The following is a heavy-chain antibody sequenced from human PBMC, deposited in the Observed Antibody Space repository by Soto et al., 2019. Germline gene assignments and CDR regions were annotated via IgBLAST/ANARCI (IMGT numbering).Heavy chain of an antibody. Sequence: QVQLVQSGAEVKKPGASVKVSCKASGYTFSSYAFSWVRQAPGQGLEWMGWISAYNGNTNNAKKFQGRVTMTTDTSTSTAYMELRSLRSDDAAVYYCARDVTPPDYWGQGTLVTVSS. CDR2: ISAYNGNT. CDR3: ARDVTPPDY. J-gene: IGHJ4*02. CDR1: GYTFSSYA. V-gene: IGHV1-18*01.